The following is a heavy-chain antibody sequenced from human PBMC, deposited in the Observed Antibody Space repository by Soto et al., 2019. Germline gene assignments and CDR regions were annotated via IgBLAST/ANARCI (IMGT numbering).Heavy chain of an antibody. CDR1: GFSVSNNS. Sequence: EVQLVESGGGLIQPGGSLRLSCAASGFSVSNNSMSWVRQAPGKGLEWVSIIHAGGSTYYADSVKGRFTISRDNSKNTVYLQMNGLRDEDTAMYYCASLAVAQGFDPWGQGTLVTVSS. V-gene: IGHV3-53*02. CDR3: ASLAVAQGFDP. D-gene: IGHD6-19*01. J-gene: IGHJ5*02. CDR2: IHAGGST.